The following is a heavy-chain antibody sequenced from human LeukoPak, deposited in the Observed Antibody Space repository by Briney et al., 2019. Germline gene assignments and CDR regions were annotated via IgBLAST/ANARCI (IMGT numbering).Heavy chain of an antibody. V-gene: IGHV4-59*02. CDR3: ATGGDYSDTSGNSYDALDI. Sequence: SETLSLTCTVSGGSVSDYYWSWIRQSPGKGLEWIGYLYYTGSTSYNPSLKSRVTISADPSKSQFSLKLTSVTAADTAVYYCATGGDYSDTSGNSYDALDIWGQGTMVTVSS. CDR1: GGSVSDYY. J-gene: IGHJ3*02. D-gene: IGHD3-22*01. CDR2: LYYTGST.